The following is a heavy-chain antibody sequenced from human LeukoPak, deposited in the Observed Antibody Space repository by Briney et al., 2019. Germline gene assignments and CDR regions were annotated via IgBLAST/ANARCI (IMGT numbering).Heavy chain of an antibody. CDR3: AKVTQLLYYAFDI. D-gene: IGHD2-2*02. CDR2: ISGSGGST. V-gene: IGHV3-23*01. Sequence: GSLRLSCAPSGFTFSSYAMSWVRQAPGKGLEWVSAISGSGGSTYYADSVKGRFTISRDNSKNTLYLQMNSLRAEDTAVYYCAKVTQLLYYAFDIWSQGTMVTVSS. J-gene: IGHJ3*02. CDR1: GFTFSSYA.